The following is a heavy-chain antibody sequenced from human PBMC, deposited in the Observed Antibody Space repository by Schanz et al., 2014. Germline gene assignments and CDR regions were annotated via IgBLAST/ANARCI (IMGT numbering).Heavy chain of an antibody. Sequence: EVQLVESGGGWVQPGGSLRLSCLASGFAFSSYGMNWVRQAPGKGLEWVSSISYGTSYIYYADSVKGRFTVSRDNAKNTLYLQMNTLRAEDTAVYYCARKMKLGVYGGKGHDSLDIWGQGTMVTVSS. V-gene: IGHV3-21*01. J-gene: IGHJ3*02. CDR3: ARKMKLGVYGGKGHDSLDI. CDR2: ISYGTSYI. CDR1: GFAFSSYG. D-gene: IGHD4-17*01.